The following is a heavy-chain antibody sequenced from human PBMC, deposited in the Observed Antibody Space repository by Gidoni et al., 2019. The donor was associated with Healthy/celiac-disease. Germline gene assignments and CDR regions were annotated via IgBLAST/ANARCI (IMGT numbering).Heavy chain of an antibody. J-gene: IGHJ4*02. Sequence: EVQLVESGEGLVQPGGSLRLSCAASGFTFSSYAMPWVRQAPGKGLEYVSAISSNGGSTYYADSVKGRFTISRDNSKNTLYRQMGSLRAEDMAVYYCARGGAGDGRYFDYWGQGTLVTVSS. D-gene: IGHD1-26*01. CDR1: GFTFSSYA. V-gene: IGHV3-64*02. CDR3: ARGGAGDGRYFDY. CDR2: ISSNGGST.